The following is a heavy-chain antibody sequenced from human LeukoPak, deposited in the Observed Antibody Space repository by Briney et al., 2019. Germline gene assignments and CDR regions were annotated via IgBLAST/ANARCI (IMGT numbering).Heavy chain of an antibody. D-gene: IGHD6-13*01. CDR3: ARAAAAGDVFDY. Sequence: ASVKVSCKASGYTFTGYYIHWVRQAPGQGLEWMGWINPNNGGTNSAQKFQGRVTMTRDTSISTAYVELSRLRSDDTAVYYCARAAAAGDVFDYWGQGTLVTASS. J-gene: IGHJ4*02. CDR2: INPNNGGT. CDR1: GYTFTGYY. V-gene: IGHV1-2*02.